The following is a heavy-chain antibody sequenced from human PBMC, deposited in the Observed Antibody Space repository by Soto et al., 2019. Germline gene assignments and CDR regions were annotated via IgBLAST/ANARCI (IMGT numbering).Heavy chain of an antibody. CDR3: ARRSPRHYYGMDV. CDR1: GASISSGDNY. Sequence: SETLSLTCAVSGASISSGDNYWIWIRQPPGKGLEWIGFMYSSGSTFHNPSLKSRLSISQDTSKNQFSLKLSSMTAADTAVYYCARRSPRHYYGMDVWGQGTTVTVSS. CDR2: MYSSGST. J-gene: IGHJ6*02. V-gene: IGHV4-30-4*01.